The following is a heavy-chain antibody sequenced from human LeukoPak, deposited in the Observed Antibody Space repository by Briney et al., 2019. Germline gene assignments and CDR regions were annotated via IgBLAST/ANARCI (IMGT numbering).Heavy chain of an antibody. Sequence: GGSLRLSCAASGFTFSSYEMNWVRQAPGKGLEWVSYISSSGSTIYYADPVKGRFTISRDNAKNSLYLQMNSLRAEDTAVYYCAREGDSGYDSYFDYWGQGTLVTVSS. V-gene: IGHV3-48*03. CDR2: ISSSGSTI. J-gene: IGHJ4*02. D-gene: IGHD5-12*01. CDR1: GFTFSSYE. CDR3: AREGDSGYDSYFDY.